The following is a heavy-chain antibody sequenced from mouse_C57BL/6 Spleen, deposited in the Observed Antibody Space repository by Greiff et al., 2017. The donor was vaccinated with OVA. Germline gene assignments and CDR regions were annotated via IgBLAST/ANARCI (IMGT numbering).Heavy chain of an antibody. J-gene: IGHJ4*01. CDR3: ARSNTTEAYAMDY. V-gene: IGHV1-82*01. D-gene: IGHD1-1*01. Sequence: QVQLQQSGPELVKPGASVKISCKDSGNAFSSSWMNWVKQRPGKGLEWIGRIYPGDGDTNYNGKFKGKATLTADKSSSTAYMQHSSLTSEDSAVYICARSNTTEAYAMDYWGQGTSVTVSS. CDR2: IYPGDGDT. CDR1: GNAFSSSW.